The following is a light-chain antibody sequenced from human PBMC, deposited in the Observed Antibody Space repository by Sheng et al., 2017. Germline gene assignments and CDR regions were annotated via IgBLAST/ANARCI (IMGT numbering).Light chain of an antibody. V-gene: IGKV3-20*01. CDR2: GAS. CDR3: QQYHSFPLT. Sequence: EILLTQSPGTLSLSPGERATLSCRASLTVNTNYLAWYQKRPGQAPRVLIYGASNRATGIPDRFSGSGSGRDFTLTISRLEPEDFATYFCQQYHSFPLTFGGGTRVEIK. J-gene: IGKJ4*01. CDR1: LTVNTNY.